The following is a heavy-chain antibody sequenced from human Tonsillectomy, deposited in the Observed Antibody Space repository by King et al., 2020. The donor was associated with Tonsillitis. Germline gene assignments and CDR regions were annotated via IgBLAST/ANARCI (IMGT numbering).Heavy chain of an antibody. CDR1: GGSFSGYY. CDR2: INHSGST. J-gene: IGHJ3*02. Sequence: VQLQQWGAGLLKPSETLSLTCAVYGGSFSGYYWIWILQSPGKGLEWIGEINHSGSTNYNPSLKSRVTISVDTSKNHFSLKQSSVTAADTAVYYCARGGYTYAYRNDAFDIWGQGTMVTVSS. D-gene: IGHD3-16*01. CDR3: ARGGYTYAYRNDAFDI. V-gene: IGHV4-34*01.